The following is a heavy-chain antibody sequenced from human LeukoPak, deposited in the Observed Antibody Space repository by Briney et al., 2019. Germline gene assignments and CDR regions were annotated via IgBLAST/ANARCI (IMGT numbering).Heavy chain of an antibody. V-gene: IGHV1-2*02. CDR2: INPNSGGT. CDR3: ARDRGGDCYYDY. Sequence: ASVKVPCKASGHTFTGYYMHWVRQAPGQGLEWMGWINPNSGGTNYAQKFQGRVTMTRDTSISTAYMELSRLRSDDTAVYYCARDRGGDCYYDYWGQGTLVTVSS. CDR1: GHTFTGYY. J-gene: IGHJ4*02. D-gene: IGHD2-21*02.